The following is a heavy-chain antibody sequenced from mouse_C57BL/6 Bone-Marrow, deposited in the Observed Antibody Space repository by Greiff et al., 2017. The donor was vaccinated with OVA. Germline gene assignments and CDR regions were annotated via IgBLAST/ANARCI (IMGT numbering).Heavy chain of an antibody. V-gene: IGHV1-18*01. J-gene: IGHJ3*01. Sequence: EVQLQQSGPELVKPGASVKIPCKASGYTFTDYNMDWVKQSHGKSLEWIGDINPNNGGTIYNQKFKGKATLTVDKSSSTAYMELRSLTSEDTAVYYCARTGDGYLTAWFAYWGQGTLVTVSA. D-gene: IGHD2-3*01. CDR3: ARTGDGYLTAWFAY. CDR1: GYTFTDYN. CDR2: INPNNGGT.